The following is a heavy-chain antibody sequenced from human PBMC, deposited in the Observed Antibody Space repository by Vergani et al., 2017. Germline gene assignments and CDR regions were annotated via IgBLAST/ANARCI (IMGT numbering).Heavy chain of an antibody. V-gene: IGHV3-21*01. J-gene: IGHJ6*03. CDR1: GFTFSSYS. CDR2: ISSSSSYI. Sequence: EVQLVESGGGLVKPGGSLRLSCAASGFTFSSYSMNWVRQAPGKGLEWVSSISSSSSYIYYADSVKGRFTISRDNAKNSLYLQMNSLRAEDTAVYYCARDAQPVVPAAIFGGMGYYYYCMDVWGKGTTVTVSS. D-gene: IGHD2-2*02. CDR3: ARDAQPVVPAAIFGGMGYYYYCMDV.